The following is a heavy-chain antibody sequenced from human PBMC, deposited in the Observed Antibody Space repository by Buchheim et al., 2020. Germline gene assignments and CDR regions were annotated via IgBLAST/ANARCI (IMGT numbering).Heavy chain of an antibody. CDR2: IYYTGST. D-gene: IGHD4-17*01. V-gene: IGHV4-59*08. CDR1: GASISNSY. Sequence: QVQLQESGPGLVKPSETLSLTCTVSGASISNSYWNWIRQPPGKGLEWIGYIYYTGSTDYNPSLKNRVTISVDTSKSQASLKLSSMTAADTAMYYCARHSTSGDYDYWGQG. CDR3: ARHSTSGDYDY. J-gene: IGHJ4*02.